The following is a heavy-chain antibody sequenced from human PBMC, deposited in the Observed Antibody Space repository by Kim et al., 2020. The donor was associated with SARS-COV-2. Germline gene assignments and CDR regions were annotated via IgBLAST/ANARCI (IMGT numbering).Heavy chain of an antibody. V-gene: IGHV3-9*01. CDR2: ISWNSGSI. CDR1: GFTFDDYA. J-gene: IGHJ4*02. CDR3: AKADSSRLGDYFDY. D-gene: IGHD3-22*01. Sequence: GGSLRLSCAAYGFTFDDYAMHWVRQAPGKGLEWVSGISWNSGSIGYADSVKGRFTISRDNAKNSLYLQMNSLRAEDTALYYCAKADSSRLGDYFDYWGQGTLVTVSS.